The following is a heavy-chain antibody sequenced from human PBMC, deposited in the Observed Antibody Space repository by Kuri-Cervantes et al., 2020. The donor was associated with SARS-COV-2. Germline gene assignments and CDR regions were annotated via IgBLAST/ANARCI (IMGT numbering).Heavy chain of an antibody. CDR3: ARGTGDLDQ. V-gene: IGHV4-59*05. J-gene: IGHJ5*02. CDR2: IYYSGST. D-gene: IGHD7-27*01. CDR1: GGSISSYY. Sequence: SETLSLTCTVSGGSISSYYWSWIRQPPGKGLEWIGSIYYSGSTYYNPSLKSRVTISVDTSKNQFSLKLSSVTAADTAVYCCARGTGDLDQWGQGTLVTVSS.